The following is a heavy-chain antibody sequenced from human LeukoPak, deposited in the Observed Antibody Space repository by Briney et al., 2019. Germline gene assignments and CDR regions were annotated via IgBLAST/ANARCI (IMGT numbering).Heavy chain of an antibody. CDR3: ARRADTAMVYFDY. CDR1: GDSISSDNW. J-gene: IGHJ4*02. CDR2: IYYSGST. Sequence: PSGTLSLTCAVFGDSISSDNWWSWVRQPPGKGLEWIGDIYYSGSTNYNPSLKSRVTISVDTSKNQFSLKLSSVTAADTAVYYCARRADTAMVYFDYWGQGTLVTVSS. D-gene: IGHD5-18*01. V-gene: IGHV4-4*02.